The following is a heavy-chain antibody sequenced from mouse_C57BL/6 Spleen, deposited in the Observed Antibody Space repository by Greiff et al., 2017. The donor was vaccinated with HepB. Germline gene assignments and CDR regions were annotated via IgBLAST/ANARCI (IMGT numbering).Heavy chain of an antibody. D-gene: IGHD1-1*01. CDR1: GFTFSSYG. CDR2: ISSGGSYT. V-gene: IGHV5-6*01. J-gene: IGHJ4*01. CDR3: ARQGTTVVATKAMDY. Sequence: EVQVVESGGDLVKPGGSLKLSCAASGFTFSSYGMSWVRQTPDKRLEWVATISSGGSYTDYPDSVKGRFTISRDNAKNTQYLQMSSLKSEDTAMYYGARQGTTVVATKAMDYWGQGTSVTVSS.